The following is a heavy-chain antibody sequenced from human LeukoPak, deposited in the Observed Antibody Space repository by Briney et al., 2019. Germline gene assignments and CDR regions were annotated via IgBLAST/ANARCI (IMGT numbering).Heavy chain of an antibody. J-gene: IGHJ4*02. D-gene: IGHD3-22*01. Sequence: PGGSLRLSCAASGFTFSSYSMMWVRQAPGKGLEWVSYISSSSTTIHYADSVKGRFTISRDNAKNSLYLQMNSLRAEDTAVYYCARDYDSSGYYLGEFDYWGQGTLVTVSS. CDR2: ISSSSTTI. CDR3: ARDYDSSGYYLGEFDY. V-gene: IGHV3-48*04. CDR1: GFTFSSYS.